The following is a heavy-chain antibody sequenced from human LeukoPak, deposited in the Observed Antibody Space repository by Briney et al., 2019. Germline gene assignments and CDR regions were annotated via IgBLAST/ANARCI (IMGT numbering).Heavy chain of an antibody. Sequence: GASVKVSCKASGYTFTGYYMHWVRQAPGQGLEWMGWINPNSGGTNYAQKFQGWVTMTRDTSISTAYMELSRLRSDDTAVYYCARDNRDSSWYRRGAFDIWGQGTMVTVSS. CDR2: INPNSGGT. J-gene: IGHJ3*02. CDR1: GYTFTGYY. CDR3: ARDNRDSSWYRRGAFDI. D-gene: IGHD6-13*01. V-gene: IGHV1-2*04.